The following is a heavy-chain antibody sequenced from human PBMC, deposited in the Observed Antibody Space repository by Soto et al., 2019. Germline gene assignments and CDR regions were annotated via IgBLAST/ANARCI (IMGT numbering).Heavy chain of an antibody. D-gene: IGHD3-16*01. Sequence: QGQLVQSGAEVKKPGASVKVSCKASRYIFDSDGISWVRQAPGQGLEWMGWISVYNGNTKYLEKFQGRVTMTTDTSTSTAYLELRSLRSDDTAVYYCARGTSYAWFDPWGQGTLVTVSS. J-gene: IGHJ5*02. CDR1: RYIFDSDG. CDR3: ARGTSYAWFDP. CDR2: ISVYNGNT. V-gene: IGHV1-18*04.